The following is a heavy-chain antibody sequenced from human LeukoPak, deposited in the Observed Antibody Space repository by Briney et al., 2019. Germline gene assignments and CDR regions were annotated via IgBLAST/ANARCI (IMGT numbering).Heavy chain of an antibody. Sequence: GGSLRLSCAASGFTFSSYAMHWVRQAPGKGLEWVAVISYDGSNKYYADSVKGRFTISRDTSKNTLFLQMNSLRLEDTAVYYCAKGSHYTNWPNWVDPWGQGTLVRVSS. CDR3: AKGSHYTNWPNWVDP. CDR2: ISYDGSNK. D-gene: IGHD3-10*01. CDR1: GFTFSSYA. V-gene: IGHV3-30-3*01. J-gene: IGHJ5*02.